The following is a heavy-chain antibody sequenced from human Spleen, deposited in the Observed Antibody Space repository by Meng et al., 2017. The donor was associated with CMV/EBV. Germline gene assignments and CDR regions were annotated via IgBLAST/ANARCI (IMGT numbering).Heavy chain of an antibody. CDR2: ISAYNGNT. J-gene: IGHJ5*02. CDR3: ATDVGIECSSTTCYHWLDP. Sequence: ASVKVSCKASGYTFTSYGISWVRQAPGQGLEWMGWISAYNGNTNYAQKLQGRVTMTEDTSTDTAYMDLSSLRSEDTAVYYCATDVGIECSSTTCYHWLDPWGQGTLVTVSS. D-gene: IGHD2-2*01. CDR1: GYTFTSYG. V-gene: IGHV1-18*01.